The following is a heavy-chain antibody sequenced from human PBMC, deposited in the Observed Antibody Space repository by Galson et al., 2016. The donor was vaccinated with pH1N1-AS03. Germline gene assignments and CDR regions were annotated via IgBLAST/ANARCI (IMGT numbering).Heavy chain of an antibody. Sequence: SLRLSCAASGFTFSNFGMHWVRQSPGKGLEWVAVISNSGNDKYYADSVNGRFTISRDNSKSTVYLQLNSLRAEDTAVYYCAKTTFGGVIVSGKMSLDYWGQGTLVTVSS. CDR3: AKTTFGGVIVSGKMSLDY. J-gene: IGHJ4*02. V-gene: IGHV3-30*18. CDR2: ISNSGNDK. CDR1: GFTFSNFG. D-gene: IGHD3-16*02.